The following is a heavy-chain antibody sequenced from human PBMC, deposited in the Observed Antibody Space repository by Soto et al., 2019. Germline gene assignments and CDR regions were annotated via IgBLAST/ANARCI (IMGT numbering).Heavy chain of an antibody. D-gene: IGHD3-22*01. J-gene: IGHJ4*02. Sequence: QVQLVESGGGVVQPGRSLRLSCAASGFTFSSYGMHWVRQAPGKGLEWVAVIWYDGSNKYYADSVKGRFTISRDNSKNTLYLQMNSLRAEDTAVYYCAREGRGYYRGFDYWGQGTLVTVSS. CDR1: GFTFSSYG. V-gene: IGHV3-33*01. CDR2: IWYDGSNK. CDR3: AREGRGYYRGFDY.